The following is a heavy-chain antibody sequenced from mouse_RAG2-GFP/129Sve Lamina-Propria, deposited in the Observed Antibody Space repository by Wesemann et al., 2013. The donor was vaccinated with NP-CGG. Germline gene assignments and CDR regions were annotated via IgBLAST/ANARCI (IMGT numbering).Heavy chain of an antibody. CDR2: IRSKSNNYAT. V-gene: IGHV10-1*01. D-gene: IGHD3-3*01. CDR1: GFSFNTYA. CDR3: VRHGEGPYYFDY. J-gene: IGHJ2*01. Sequence: EVQLVESGGGLVQPKGSLKLSCAASGFSFNTYAMNWVRQAPGKGLEWVARIRSKSNNYATYYADSVKDRFTISRDDSESMLYLQMNNLKTEDTAMYYCVRHGEGPYYFDYWGQGTTLTVSS.